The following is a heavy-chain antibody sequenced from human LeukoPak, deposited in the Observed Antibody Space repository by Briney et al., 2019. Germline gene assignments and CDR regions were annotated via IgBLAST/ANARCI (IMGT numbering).Heavy chain of an antibody. Sequence: GGSLRLSCAASGFTFSSYSMNWVRQAPGKGLEWVSFISSSGTYIYYADSMKGRFTISRDNAKDSLYLQMNSLRAEDTAVYYCARNGGNSDFDYWGQGTLVTVSS. D-gene: IGHD4-23*01. J-gene: IGHJ4*02. CDR1: GFTFSSYS. CDR2: ISSSGTYI. V-gene: IGHV3-21*01. CDR3: ARNGGNSDFDY.